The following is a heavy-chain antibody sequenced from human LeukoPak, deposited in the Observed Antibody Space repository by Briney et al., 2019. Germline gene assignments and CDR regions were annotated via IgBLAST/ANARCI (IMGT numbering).Heavy chain of an antibody. CDR2: ISSTSSYI. D-gene: IGHD3-22*01. CDR3: ARGNYDSSGYNDY. CDR1: GFTFSTYS. Sequence: GGSLRLSCAASGFTFSTYSMDWVRQAPGMGLEWVSSISSTSSYIYYADSVKGRITISRDNAKNSLYLQMNSLRAEDTAVYYCARGNYDSSGYNDYWGQGTLVTVSS. J-gene: IGHJ4*02. V-gene: IGHV3-21*06.